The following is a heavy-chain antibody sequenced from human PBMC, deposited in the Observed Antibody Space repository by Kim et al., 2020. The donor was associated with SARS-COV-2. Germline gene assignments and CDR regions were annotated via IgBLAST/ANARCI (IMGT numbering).Heavy chain of an antibody. Sequence: SETLSLTCTVSGGSISSCSYYWSWIRQPAGKGLEWIGRIYTSGSTNYNPSLKSRVTISVDTSKNQFSLKLSSVTAADTAVYYCARGGWLGNSFDYWGQGTLVTVSS. J-gene: IGHJ4*02. D-gene: IGHD3-10*01. CDR3: ARGGWLGNSFDY. V-gene: IGHV4-61*02. CDR1: GGSISSCSYY. CDR2: IYTSGST.